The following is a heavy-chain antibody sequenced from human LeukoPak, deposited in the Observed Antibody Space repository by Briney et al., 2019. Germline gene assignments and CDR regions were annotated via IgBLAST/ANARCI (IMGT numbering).Heavy chain of an antibody. Sequence: GGSLRLSCAASGFTPSGYVINSLRQAPGKGLGWVSAITGSGATTYYADSVRGRFTISRDNSKNTVYLQMNSLRGEDTAVYYCAKRADEPARPYFDYWGQGTLVTVSS. D-gene: IGHD2-2*01. CDR1: GFTPSGYV. CDR3: AKRADEPARPYFDY. J-gene: IGHJ4*02. V-gene: IGHV3-23*01. CDR2: ITGSGATT.